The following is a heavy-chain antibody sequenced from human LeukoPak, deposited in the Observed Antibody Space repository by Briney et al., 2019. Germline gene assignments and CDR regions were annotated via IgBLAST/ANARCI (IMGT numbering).Heavy chain of an antibody. J-gene: IGHJ4*02. Sequence: GGSLRLSCVASGFTFSWSWMSWVRQAPGKGLEWVANIKHDGSEKYYVDSVKGRFTISRDDAKNSVYLQMNSLRAEDTAIYYCARAPEGGACDYWGQGTLVTVSS. CDR2: IKHDGSEK. D-gene: IGHD1-26*01. V-gene: IGHV3-7*01. CDR1: GFTFSWSW. CDR3: ARAPEGGACDY.